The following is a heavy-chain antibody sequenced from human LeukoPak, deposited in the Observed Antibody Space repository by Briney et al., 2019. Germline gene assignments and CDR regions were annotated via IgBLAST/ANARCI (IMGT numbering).Heavy chain of an antibody. CDR3: AREGLDL. CDR2: ISAYNGNT. Sequence: ASVKVSCKASGYTFTSYGISWVRQAPGQGLEWMGWISAYNGNTNYAQKFQGRVSITTNTAISTAYMELSSLTSEDTAVYYCAREGLDLWGRGTLVTVSS. J-gene: IGHJ2*01. CDR1: GYTFTSYG. V-gene: IGHV1-18*01.